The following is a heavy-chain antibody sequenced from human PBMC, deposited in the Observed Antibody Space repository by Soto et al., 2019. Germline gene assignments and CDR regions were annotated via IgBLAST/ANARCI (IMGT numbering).Heavy chain of an antibody. D-gene: IGHD6-13*01. J-gene: IGHJ4*02. CDR3: ARGRRAAAGTVYFDY. CDR2: INHSGST. CDR1: GGSFSGYY. Sequence: SETLSLTCAVYGGSFSGYYWSWIRQPPGKGLEWIGEINHSGSTNYNPSLKSRVTISVDTSKNQFSLKLSSVTAADTAVYYCARGRRAAAGTVYFDYWGQGTLVTVSS. V-gene: IGHV4-34*01.